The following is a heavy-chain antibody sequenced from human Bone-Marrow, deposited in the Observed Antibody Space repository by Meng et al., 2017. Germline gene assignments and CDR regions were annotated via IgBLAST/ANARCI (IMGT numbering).Heavy chain of an antibody. CDR1: GYTFTGYY. CDR2: INTNTGNP. J-gene: IGHJ4*02. D-gene: IGHD2/OR15-2a*01. Sequence: QVQLVQHGAEVKKPGASVKPSCKASGYTFTGYYMHWVRQAPGQGLEWMGWINTNTGNPTYAQGFTGRFVFSLDTSVSTAYLQISSLKAEDTAVYYCARDARGLLKDYWGQGTLVTVSS. V-gene: IGHV7-4-1*02. CDR3: ARDARGLLKDY.